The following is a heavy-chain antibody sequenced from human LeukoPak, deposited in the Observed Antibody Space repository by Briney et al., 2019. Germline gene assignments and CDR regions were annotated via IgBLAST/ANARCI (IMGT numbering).Heavy chain of an antibody. V-gene: IGHV5-51*01. Sequence: KVGESLKISCKASGYTFTNSWTGWVRQMPGKGLEWMGRIFPGDYDTRYSPAFQGQVTITADRSINTVYLQWNSLRASDSAIYYCVKSWCRGILVCPDYWGQGTVVTVSS. D-gene: IGHD3-16*02. CDR2: IFPGDYDT. CDR1: GYTFTNSW. J-gene: IGHJ4*02. CDR3: VKSWCRGILVCPDY.